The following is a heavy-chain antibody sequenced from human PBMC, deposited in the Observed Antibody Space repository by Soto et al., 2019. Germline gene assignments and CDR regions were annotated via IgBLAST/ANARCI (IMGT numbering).Heavy chain of an antibody. J-gene: IGHJ6*02. CDR1: GFTFSSYS. V-gene: IGHV3-48*02. CDR2: ISSSSSTI. D-gene: IGHD6-19*01. CDR3: ARGQWLAPLINYYYYYGMDV. Sequence: GGSLRLSCAASGFTFSSYSMNWVRQAPGKGLEWVSYISSSSSTIYYADSVKGRFTISRDNAKNSLYLQMNSLRDEDTAVYYCARGQWLAPLINYYYYYGMDVWGQGTTVTVSS.